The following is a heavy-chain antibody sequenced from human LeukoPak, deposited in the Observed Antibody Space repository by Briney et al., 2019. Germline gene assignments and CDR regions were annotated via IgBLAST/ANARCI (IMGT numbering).Heavy chain of an antibody. CDR3: ARPLDSSNNYFDY. CDR1: SYTFSDAW. CDR2: IEAKAHGGTT. D-gene: IGHD6-13*01. Sequence: GGSLRLSCVASSYTFSDAWMNWVRQAPGKGLEWVGRIEAKAHGGTTNYAAPVKGRFTISRDDSKNTLYLQMSSLKTEDTAVYYCARPLDSSNNYFDYWGQGTLVTVSA. V-gene: IGHV3-15*07. J-gene: IGHJ4*02.